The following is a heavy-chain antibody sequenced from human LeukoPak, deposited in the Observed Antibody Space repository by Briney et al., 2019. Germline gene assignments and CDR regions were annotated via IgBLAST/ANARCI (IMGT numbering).Heavy chain of an antibody. CDR3: ARDPLGSSGQEGTYYYAMDV. CDR2: ISSSSSYI. D-gene: IGHD6-19*01. Sequence: GGSLRLSCAASGFTFSSYSMNWVRQAPGKGLEWVSSISSSSSYIYYADSVKGRFTISRDNAKNSLYLQMNSLRAEDTAVYYCARDPLGSSGQEGTYYYAMDVWGQGTTVTVSS. J-gene: IGHJ6*02. V-gene: IGHV3-21*01. CDR1: GFTFSSYS.